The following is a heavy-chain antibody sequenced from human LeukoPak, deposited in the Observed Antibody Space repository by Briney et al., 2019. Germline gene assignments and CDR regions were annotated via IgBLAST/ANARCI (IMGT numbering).Heavy chain of an antibody. V-gene: IGHV1-24*01. J-gene: IGHJ3*02. Sequence: GASVKVSCKVSGYTLTELSMHWVRQAPGKGLEWMGGFDPEDGETIYAQKFQGRVTITADESTSTAYMELSSLRSEDTAVYYCARGGGSYREDAFDIWGQGTMVTVSS. CDR3: ARGGGSYREDAFDI. CDR2: FDPEDGET. D-gene: IGHD1-26*01. CDR1: GYTLTELS.